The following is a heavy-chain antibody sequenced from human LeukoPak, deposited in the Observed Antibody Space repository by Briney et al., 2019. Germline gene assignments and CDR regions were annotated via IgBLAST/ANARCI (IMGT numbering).Heavy chain of an antibody. CDR3: ARGGITMVRGVPSSYYMDV. CDR2: IYYSGST. Sequence: SETLSLTCTVSGYSISSGYYWSWIRQPPGKGLEWIGYIYYSGSTNYNPSLKSRVTISVDTSKNQFSLKLSSVTAADTAVYYCARGGITMVRGVPSSYYMDVWGKGTTVTISS. CDR1: GYSISSGYY. D-gene: IGHD3-10*01. V-gene: IGHV4-59*01. J-gene: IGHJ6*03.